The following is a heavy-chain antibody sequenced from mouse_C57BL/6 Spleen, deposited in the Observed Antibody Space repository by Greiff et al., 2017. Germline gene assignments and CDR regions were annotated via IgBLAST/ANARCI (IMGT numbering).Heavy chain of an antibody. J-gene: IGHJ2*01. CDR2: IYPEDGET. V-gene: IGHV14-2*01. D-gene: IGHD1-1*01. CDR3: ARSTTVVATGY. Sequence: VQLQQSGAELVKPGASVTLSCTASGFNIKDYYMHWVKQRTEQGLEWIGRIYPEDGETTYDPKFKGKATITADTSSNTAYLPLSSLTSEDTAVYYCARSTTVVATGYWGHSTTLTVSS. CDR1: GFNIKDYY.